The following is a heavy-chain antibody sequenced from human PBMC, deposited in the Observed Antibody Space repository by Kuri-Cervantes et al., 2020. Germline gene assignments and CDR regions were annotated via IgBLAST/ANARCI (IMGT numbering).Heavy chain of an antibody. CDR3: ARDRAAAGTRGGAFDI. CDR1: GFTFDDYA. D-gene: IGHD6-13*01. J-gene: IGHJ3*02. Sequence: GESLKISCAASGFTFDDYAMHWVRQAPGKGLEWVSSISSSSSYIYYADSVKGRFTISRDNAKNSLYLQMNSLRAEDTAVYYCARDRAAAGTRGGAFDIWGQGTMVTVSS. CDR2: ISSSSSYI. V-gene: IGHV3-21*01.